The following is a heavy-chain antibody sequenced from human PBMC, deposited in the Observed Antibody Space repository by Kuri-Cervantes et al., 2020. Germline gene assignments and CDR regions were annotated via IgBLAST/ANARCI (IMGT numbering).Heavy chain of an antibody. CDR2: VYFRGTT. CDR1: GDSFRTSTYS. D-gene: IGHD4-17*01. Sequence: SETLSLTCIVSGDSFRTSTYSWGWIRQSPGKGLEWIGTVYFRGTTYYSSSLKSRVTISVDTSKHQFSLKLNSVTAADTAVYYCASHYGDYWGQGTLVTVSS. CDR3: ASHYGDY. V-gene: IGHV4-39*01. J-gene: IGHJ4*02.